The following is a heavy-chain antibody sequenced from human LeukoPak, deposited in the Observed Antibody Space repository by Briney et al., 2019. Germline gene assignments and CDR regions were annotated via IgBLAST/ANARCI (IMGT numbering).Heavy chain of an antibody. V-gene: IGHV1-69*05. CDR2: IIPIFGTA. CDR1: GGTFSSYA. J-gene: IGHJ4*02. CDR3: ARAPSYGGNGGVFDY. Sequence: SVKVSCKASGGTFSSYAISWVRQAPGQGLEWMGGIIPIFGTANYAQKFQGRVTITTDESTSTAYMELSSLRSEDTAVYYCARAPSYGGNGGVFDYWGQGTLVTVSS. D-gene: IGHD4-23*01.